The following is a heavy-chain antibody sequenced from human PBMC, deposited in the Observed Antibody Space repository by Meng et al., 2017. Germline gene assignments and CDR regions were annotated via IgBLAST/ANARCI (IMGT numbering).Heavy chain of an antibody. CDR3: ATNGGSAAATHYYYYGMDV. J-gene: IGHJ6*02. D-gene: IGHD6-13*01. V-gene: IGHV1-24*01. Sequence: ASVKVSCKASGYTFTSYDINWVRQATGQGLEWMGGFDPEDGETIYAQKFQGRVTMTEDTSTDTAYMELSSLRSEDTAVYYCATNGGSAAATHYYYYGMDVWGQGTTVTVSS. CDR2: FDPEDGET. CDR1: GYTFTSYD.